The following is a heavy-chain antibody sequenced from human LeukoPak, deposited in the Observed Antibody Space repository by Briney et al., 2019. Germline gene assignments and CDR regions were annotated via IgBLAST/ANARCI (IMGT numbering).Heavy chain of an antibody. J-gene: IGHJ5*02. CDR1: GYTFTGYY. D-gene: IGHD3-10*01. Sequence: ASVKVSCKASGYTFTGYYMHWVRQAPGQGLEWMRWINPNSGGTNYAQKFQGRVTMTRDTSISTAYMELSRLRSDDTAVYYCARERDYGSGSYSFDPWGQGTLVTVSS. CDR2: INPNSGGT. CDR3: ARERDYGSGSYSFDP. V-gene: IGHV1-2*02.